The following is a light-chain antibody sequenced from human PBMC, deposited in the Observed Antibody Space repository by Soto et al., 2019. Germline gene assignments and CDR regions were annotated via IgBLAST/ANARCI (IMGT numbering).Light chain of an antibody. Sequence: QSALTQSPSASGSPGQSVTISCTGTSSDVGNSKYVSWYQQHPGKAPKLMIYEVSKRPSGVPDRFSGSKSGNTASLTVSGLQVEDEADYYCSSYAGSNLWVFGGGTKLTVL. CDR2: EVS. J-gene: IGLJ3*02. CDR1: SSDVGNSKY. CDR3: SSYAGSNLWV. V-gene: IGLV2-8*01.